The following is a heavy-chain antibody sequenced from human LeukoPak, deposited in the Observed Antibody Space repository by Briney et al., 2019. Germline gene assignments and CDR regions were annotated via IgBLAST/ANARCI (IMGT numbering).Heavy chain of an antibody. J-gene: IGHJ4*02. CDR3: ARDTCGGGSFD. V-gene: IGHV3-21*01. CDR1: GFTFSSYS. Sequence: GGSLRLSCAASGFTFSSYSMTWVRQAPGKGLEWVSSISSSSSYIYYADSVKGRFTISRDNAKNSLYLQMNSLRAEDTAVYYCARDTCGGGSFDWGQGTLVTVSS. CDR2: ISSSSSYI. D-gene: IGHD2-15*01.